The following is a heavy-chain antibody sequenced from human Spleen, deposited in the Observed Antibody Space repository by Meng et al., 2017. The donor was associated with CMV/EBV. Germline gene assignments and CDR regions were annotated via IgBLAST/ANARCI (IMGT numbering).Heavy chain of an antibody. D-gene: IGHD2-2*01. CDR1: GYTFIGYY. V-gene: IGHV1-2*02. Sequence: ASVKVSCKASGYTFIGYYMYWVRQAPGQGLEWMGWINPNSGGTSSAQKFQGRLTMTRDTSINTAYMALSRLRSDDTAVYYCARGLGCSSANCNFYYGVDVWGQGTTVTVSS. CDR3: ARGLGCSSANCNFYYGVDV. J-gene: IGHJ6*02. CDR2: INPNSGGT.